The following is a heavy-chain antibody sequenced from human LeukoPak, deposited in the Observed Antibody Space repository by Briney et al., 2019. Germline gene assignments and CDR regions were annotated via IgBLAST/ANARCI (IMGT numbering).Heavy chain of an antibody. Sequence: SETLSLTCTVSGGSISSSSYYWGWIRQPPGKGLEWIGSIYYSGSTYYNPSLKSRVTISVDTSKNQFSLRLTSVTAADTAVYYCARDLGYYDFWSGYSGSSYYYYYMDVWGKGTTVTVSS. D-gene: IGHD3-3*01. V-gene: IGHV4-39*02. CDR2: IYYSGST. CDR3: ARDLGYYDFWSGYSGSSYYYYYMDV. J-gene: IGHJ6*03. CDR1: GGSISSSSYY.